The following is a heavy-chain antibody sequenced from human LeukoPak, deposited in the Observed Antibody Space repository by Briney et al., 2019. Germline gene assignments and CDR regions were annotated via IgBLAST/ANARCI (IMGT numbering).Heavy chain of an antibody. Sequence: SETLSLTCTVSGGSISSSSYYWSWIRQPPGKGLEWIGYIYYSGSTNYNPSLKSRVTISVDTSKNQFSLKLSSVTAADTAVYYCARFLTGDAFDIWGQGTMVTVSS. CDR3: ARFLTGDAFDI. V-gene: IGHV4-61*01. CDR1: GGSISSSSYY. J-gene: IGHJ3*02. D-gene: IGHD7-27*01. CDR2: IYYSGST.